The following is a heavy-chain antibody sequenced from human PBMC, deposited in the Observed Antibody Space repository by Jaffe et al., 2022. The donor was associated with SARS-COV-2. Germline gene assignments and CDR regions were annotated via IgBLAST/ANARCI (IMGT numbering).Heavy chain of an antibody. V-gene: IGHV1-3*01. J-gene: IGHJ4*02. CDR1: GYTSTTFT. CDR2: VSADNGNT. Sequence: QVHLVQSGAEVKVPGASVKVSCKASGYTSTTFTLHWVRQAPGQRLEWMGWVSADNGNTKYSQNFQGRVTITWDTSATTAYMELSSLRSEDTAVYYCARTLSGGGWDYIYWGQGTLVTVSS. D-gene: IGHD1-7*01. CDR3: ARTLSGGGWDYIY.